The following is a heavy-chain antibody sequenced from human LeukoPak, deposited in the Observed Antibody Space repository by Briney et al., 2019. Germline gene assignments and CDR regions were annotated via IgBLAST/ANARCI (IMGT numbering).Heavy chain of an antibody. Sequence: SETLSLTCAVYGGSFSGYYWSWIRQPPGKGLEWIGEINHSGSTNYNPSLKSRVTISVDTSKNQFSLKLSSVTAADTAVYYCARGGMAGTLYWGQGTLVTVSS. J-gene: IGHJ4*02. CDR3: ARGGMAGTLY. CDR1: GGSFSGYY. V-gene: IGHV4-34*01. D-gene: IGHD6-19*01. CDR2: INHSGST.